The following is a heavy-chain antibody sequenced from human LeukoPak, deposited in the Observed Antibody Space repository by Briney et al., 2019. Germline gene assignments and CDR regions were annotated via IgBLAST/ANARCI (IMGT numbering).Heavy chain of an antibody. CDR1: GGSISSYY. CDR3: AGIVGKFGGFDY. D-gene: IGHD1-26*01. V-gene: IGHV4-59*08. CDR2: IYYSGST. J-gene: IGHJ4*02. Sequence: PSETLSLTCTVSGGSISSYYWSWIRQPPGKGLEWIGYIYYSGSTNYNPSLKSRVTISVDTSKNQFSLKLSSVTAADTAVYYCAGIVGKFGGFDYWGQGTLVTVSS.